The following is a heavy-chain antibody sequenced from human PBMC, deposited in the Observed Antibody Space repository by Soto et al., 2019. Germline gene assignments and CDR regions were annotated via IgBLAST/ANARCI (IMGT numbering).Heavy chain of an antibody. Sequence: EVQLVESGGGLVPPGGSLRLSCAASGFTVSSNYMSGVRQAPGKGLEWVAVIYSGGDTYYADSVKGRFTISRHNSKNTLYLQMNSLSAEDTDVYYCSSDHWESDFAIWCEGRMVTVSS. CDR3: SSDHWESDFAI. CDR1: GFTVSSNY. V-gene: IGHV3-53*04. CDR2: IYSGGDT. J-gene: IGHJ3*02. D-gene: IGHD7-27*01.